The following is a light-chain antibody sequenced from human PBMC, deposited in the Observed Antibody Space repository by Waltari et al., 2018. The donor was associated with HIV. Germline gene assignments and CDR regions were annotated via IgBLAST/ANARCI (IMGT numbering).Light chain of an antibody. Sequence: QSVLTQPPSASGTPGQRVTIPCSGSSSNVGRNSVSWYRQFPGTAPKLLIYKTNQRPSGVPDRFSRSKSGTSASLAISGLQSDDESVYYCAAWDDSLNGPLFGGGTQLTVL. CDR2: KTN. V-gene: IGLV1-44*01. CDR1: SSNVGRNS. CDR3: AAWDDSLNGPL. J-gene: IGLJ2*01.